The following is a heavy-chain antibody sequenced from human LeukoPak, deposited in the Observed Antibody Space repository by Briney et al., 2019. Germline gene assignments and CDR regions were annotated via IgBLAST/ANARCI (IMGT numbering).Heavy chain of an antibody. V-gene: IGHV4-4*07. J-gene: IGHJ4*02. CDR1: GGSISSYF. Sequence: PSETLSLTCTVSGGSISSYFWTWIRQPAGKGLEWIGRIYSSGSTNYNPSLKSRVTMSVDTSKNQFSLKLSSVTAADTALYYCATDVVYSYGSFDYWGQGTLVTVSS. CDR2: IYSSGST. D-gene: IGHD5-18*01. CDR3: ATDVVYSYGSFDY.